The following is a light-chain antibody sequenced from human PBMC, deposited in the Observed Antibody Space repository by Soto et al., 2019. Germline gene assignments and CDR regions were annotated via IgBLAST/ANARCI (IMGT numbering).Light chain of an antibody. J-gene: IGKJ1*01. Sequence: TQLTQSPSSLSASLGDRVTITCRASQGISSYLAWYQQKPGKAPKLLIYAASTLQSGVPSRFSGSGSGTDFVLTISSLQPEDSATYYCQQSYGTPWTFGQGTKVDIK. CDR1: QGISSY. CDR2: AAS. CDR3: QQSYGTPWT. V-gene: IGKV1-39*01.